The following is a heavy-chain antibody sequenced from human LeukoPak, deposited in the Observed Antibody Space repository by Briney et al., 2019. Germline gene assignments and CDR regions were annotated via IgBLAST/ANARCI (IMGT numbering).Heavy chain of an antibody. Sequence: GGSLRLACAASGFRFSSYWMSWVRQAPGQGLEWVASIKQDGNEKYYVDSAKGRFTISKDNAKNSLYLQLNSLRAEDTALYYCARESHSTYDYWGQGILVTVSS. V-gene: IGHV3-7*01. CDR2: IKQDGNEK. J-gene: IGHJ4*02. D-gene: IGHD6-13*01. CDR3: ARESHSTYDY. CDR1: GFRFSSYW.